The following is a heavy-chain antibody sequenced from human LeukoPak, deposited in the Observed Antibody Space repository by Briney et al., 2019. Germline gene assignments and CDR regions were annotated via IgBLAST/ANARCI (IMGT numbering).Heavy chain of an antibody. CDR2: ITGGDIYI. J-gene: IGHJ4*02. CDR3: ARRAGAYSHPYDY. CDR1: GFTFSDYT. Sequence: GGSLRLSCAASGFTFSDYTMNWVRQAPGKGLEWISSITGGDIYIYYADSVKGRFTISRDNAKNSLYVQMNSLRAEDTAVYYCARRAGAYSHPYDYWGQGTLVTVSS. V-gene: IGHV3-21*04. D-gene: IGHD4/OR15-4a*01.